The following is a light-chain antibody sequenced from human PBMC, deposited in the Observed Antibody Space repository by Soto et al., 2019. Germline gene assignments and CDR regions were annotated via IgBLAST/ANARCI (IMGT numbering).Light chain of an antibody. J-gene: IGLJ2*01. Sequence: QSVLTQPPSASGTPGQRVTISCSGSSSNIGSNSVNWHQQLPGTAPKLLMYGNNQRPSEVPDRFSGSKSGTSASLAISGLQSEDEADYYCAAWDDSLNGPVFGGGIKLTVL. CDR3: AAWDDSLNGPV. CDR2: GNN. CDR1: SSNIGSNS. V-gene: IGLV1-44*01.